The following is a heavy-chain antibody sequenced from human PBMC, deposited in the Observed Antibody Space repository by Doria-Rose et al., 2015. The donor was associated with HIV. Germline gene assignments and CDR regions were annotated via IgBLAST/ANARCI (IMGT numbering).Heavy chain of an antibody. CDR3: ARIKSSRWYHKYYFDF. V-gene: IGHV2-26*01. J-gene: IGHJ4*02. CDR1: GVSLSSPGMG. D-gene: IGHD6-13*01. CDR2: MFSDDAR. Sequence: QITLKESGPVLVKPTETLTLTCTVSGVSLSSPGMGVSWIRQPPGKDLEWLANMFSDDARSYKTSLQSRLTISRGTSKSQVVLTMTDMDPVDTATYYCARIKSSRWYHKYYFDFWGQGTLVIVSA.